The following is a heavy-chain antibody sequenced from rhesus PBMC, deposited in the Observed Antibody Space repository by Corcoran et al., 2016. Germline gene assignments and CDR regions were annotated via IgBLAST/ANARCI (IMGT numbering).Heavy chain of an antibody. CDR1: GFTITTYW. Sequence: EVQLAESGGGLVQPGGSLRLACEAFGFTITTYWMSGVRQAPGRGLEWLSDVGDRSMDYGDSVKGRFTVSRDIARNSLYLQMNNLRAEDTAVYYCTRTPWSPITRDVQGRFDVWGPGVLVTVSS. J-gene: IGHJ5-1*01. V-gene: IGHV3-11*01. D-gene: IGHD3-28*01. CDR2: VGDRSM. CDR3: TRTPWSPITRDVQGRFDV.